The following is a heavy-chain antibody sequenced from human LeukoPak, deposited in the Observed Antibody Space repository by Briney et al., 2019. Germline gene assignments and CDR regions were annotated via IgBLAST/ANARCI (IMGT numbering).Heavy chain of an antibody. CDR3: ARDADSSGYYSPAFFDY. D-gene: IGHD3-22*01. CDR1: GGTFSSYA. J-gene: IGHJ4*02. V-gene: IGHV1-69*05. Sequence: ASVKVSCKASGGTFSSYAISWVRQAPGQGLEWMGGIIPIFGTANYAQKFQGRVTITTDESTSTAYMELSSLRSEDTAVYYGARDADSSGYYSPAFFDYWGQGTLVTVSS. CDR2: IIPIFGTA.